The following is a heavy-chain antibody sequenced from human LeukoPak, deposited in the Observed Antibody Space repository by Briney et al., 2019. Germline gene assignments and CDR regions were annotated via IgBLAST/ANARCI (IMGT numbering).Heavy chain of an antibody. J-gene: IGHJ6*03. CDR3: ARDGQYYDYVWGSYRSNYYYYYMDV. D-gene: IGHD3-16*02. V-gene: IGHV3-48*03. CDR1: GFTFSSYE. CDR2: ISSSGSTI. Sequence: GGSLRLSCAASGFTFSSYEMNWVRQAPGKGLEWVSYISSSGSTIYYADSVKGRFTISRDNAKNSLYLQMNSLRAEDTAVYYCARDGQYYDYVWGSYRSNYYYYYMDVWGKGTTVTVSS.